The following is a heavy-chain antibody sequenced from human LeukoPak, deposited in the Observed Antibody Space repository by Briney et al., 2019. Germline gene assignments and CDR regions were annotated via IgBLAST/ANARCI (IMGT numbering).Heavy chain of an antibody. CDR3: ARDYYYSSGYYYDAFDI. CDR2: IYYSGST. CDR1: GGSISSYY. J-gene: IGHJ3*02. D-gene: IGHD3-22*01. Sequence: SATLSLTCTVSGGSISSYYWSWIRQPPGKGLEWIGYIYYSGSTNYNPSLKSRVTISVDTSKNQFSLKLSSVTAADTAVYYCARDYYYSSGYYYDAFDIWGQGTMFTVSS. V-gene: IGHV4-59*01.